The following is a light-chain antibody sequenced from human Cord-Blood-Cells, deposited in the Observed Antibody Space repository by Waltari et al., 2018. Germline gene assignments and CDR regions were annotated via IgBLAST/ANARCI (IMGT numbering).Light chain of an antibody. CDR3: QQYNSYSQT. CDR1: QSISSW. Sequence: DIQMTQSPSTLSASEGDRVTITCRASQSISSWLAWYQQKPGKAPKLLIYKASSLESGVPSRFSGSGSGTEFTLTISSLQPDDFATYYCQQYNSYSQTFGQGTKLEIK. V-gene: IGKV1-5*03. CDR2: KAS. J-gene: IGKJ2*01.